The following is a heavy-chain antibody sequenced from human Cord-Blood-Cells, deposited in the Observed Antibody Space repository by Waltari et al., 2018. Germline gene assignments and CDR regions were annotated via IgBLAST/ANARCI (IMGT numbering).Heavy chain of an antibody. CDR2: IKQDGSEK. Sequence: EVQLVESGGGLVQPGGSLRLSCASSGFPFSSYWMSWARQAPGKGLEWVANIKQDGSEKYYVDSVKGRFTISRDNAKNSLYLQMNSLRAEDTAVYYCARPLVGATVTVDYWGQGTLVTVST. J-gene: IGHJ4*02. CDR3: ARPLVGATVTVDY. D-gene: IGHD1-26*01. V-gene: IGHV3-7*05. CDR1: GFPFSSYW.